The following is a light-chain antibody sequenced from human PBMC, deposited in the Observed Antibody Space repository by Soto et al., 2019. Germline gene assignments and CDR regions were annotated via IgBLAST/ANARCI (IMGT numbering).Light chain of an antibody. CDR1: QTINTSY. V-gene: IGKV3-20*01. CDR2: GAS. J-gene: IGKJ1*01. CDR3: QQYGPSRT. Sequence: EVVLTQSPGTLSLSPGERATLSCRASQTINTSYLAWYQQKPGHAPRLLISGASIRATGIPDRFSGSGSGTDFTLNITRLEPEDFAVYYCQQYGPSRTFGQGTKVEIK.